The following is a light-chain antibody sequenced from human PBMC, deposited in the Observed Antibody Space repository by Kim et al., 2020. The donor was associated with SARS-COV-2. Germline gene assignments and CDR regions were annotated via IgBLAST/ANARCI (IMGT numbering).Light chain of an antibody. CDR2: DAS. CDR1: QSVRSY. CDR3: QQRNNWPLT. V-gene: IGKV3-11*01. Sequence: EIVLTQSPATLSLSPGEGATLSCRASQSVRSYLAWYQQKPGQAPRLLIYDASTRATGIPARFSGSGSGTDFTLTIRSLEPEDSAIYYCQQRNNWPLTFGGGTKVDIK. J-gene: IGKJ4*01.